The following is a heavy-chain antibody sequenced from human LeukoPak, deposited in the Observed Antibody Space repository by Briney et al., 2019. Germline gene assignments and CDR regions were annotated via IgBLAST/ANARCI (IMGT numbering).Heavy chain of an antibody. CDR3: ALQLLWFGELFDS. D-gene: IGHD3-10*01. Sequence: PGGSLRLSCAASGFTFSSYWMHWVRQVPGKGLVWISRTNSDGTTTTYADSVKGRFTISRDNARNTLYLQMNSLPAEDRAVYYCALQLLWFGELFDSWGQGTLVTVSS. CDR1: GFTFSSYW. J-gene: IGHJ4*02. CDR2: TNSDGTTT. V-gene: IGHV3-74*01.